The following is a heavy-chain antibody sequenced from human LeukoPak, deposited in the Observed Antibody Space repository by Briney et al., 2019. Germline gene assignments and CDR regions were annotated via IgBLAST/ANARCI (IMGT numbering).Heavy chain of an antibody. CDR1: GFTFSSYS. CDR3: AREGTMVRGVITDFDY. D-gene: IGHD3-10*01. CDR2: ISSSSSTI. J-gene: IGHJ4*02. V-gene: IGHV3-48*01. Sequence: GGSLRLSCAASGFTFSSYSMNWVRQAPGKGPEWVSYISSSSSTIYYADSVKGRFTISRDNAKNSLYLQMNSLRAEDTAVYYCAREGTMVRGVITDFDYWGQGTLVTVSS.